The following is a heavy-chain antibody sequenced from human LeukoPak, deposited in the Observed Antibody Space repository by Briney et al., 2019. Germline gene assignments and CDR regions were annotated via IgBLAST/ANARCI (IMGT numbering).Heavy chain of an antibody. CDR2: MNPNSGNT. V-gene: IGHV1-8*01. D-gene: IGHD3-22*01. Sequence: APVKVSCKASGYTFTSYDINWVRQATGQGLEWMGWMNPNSGNTGYAQKFQGRVTMTRNTSISIAYMELSSLRSEDTAVYYCARSYYDSSGYYQTFDPWGQGTLVTVSS. J-gene: IGHJ5*02. CDR3: ARSYYDSSGYYQTFDP. CDR1: GYTFTSYD.